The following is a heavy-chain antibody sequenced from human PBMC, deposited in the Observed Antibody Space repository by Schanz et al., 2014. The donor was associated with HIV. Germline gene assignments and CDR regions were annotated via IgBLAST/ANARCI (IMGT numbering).Heavy chain of an antibody. CDR1: GLTFSSYA. D-gene: IGHD3-10*01. Sequence: EVQLVESGGGLVKPGGSLRLSCAASGLTFSSYAMGWVRQAPGKGLEWVSLIRGTIGSTYYADSVKGRFTISRDNSKNTLYLEMNSLRAEDTAVYYCAKCPTMVRGTGMDVWGQGTTVTVSS. CDR3: AKCPTMVRGTGMDV. V-gene: IGHV3-23*04. CDR2: IRGTIGST. J-gene: IGHJ6*02.